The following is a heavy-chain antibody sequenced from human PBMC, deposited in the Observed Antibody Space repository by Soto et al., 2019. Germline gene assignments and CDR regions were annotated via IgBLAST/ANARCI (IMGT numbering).Heavy chain of an antibody. CDR2: IYARGST. Sequence: SESLSPTCAVSGCSIISASYSWNWIRQSPGRGLEWIGHIYARGSTYYNPSLKRRASISVDTSNNQFYLKLTSLTAAHPAVYFCARADAARIERWFDAWGQGILVTVSS. CDR3: ARADAARIERWFDA. V-gene: IGHV4-31*11. D-gene: IGHD6-6*01. CDR1: GCSIISASYS. J-gene: IGHJ5*02.